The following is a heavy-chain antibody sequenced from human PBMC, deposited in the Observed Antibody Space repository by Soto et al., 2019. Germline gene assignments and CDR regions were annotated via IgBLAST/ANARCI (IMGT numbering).Heavy chain of an antibody. V-gene: IGHV4-39*01. J-gene: IGHJ5*02. CDR3: ARQRGRYSSSSASKVWFDP. CDR2: IYYSGNT. CDR1: GGSISSSSYY. D-gene: IGHD6-6*01. Sequence: SETLSLTCTVSGGSISSSSYYWGWIRQPPGKGLEWIGSIYYSGNTYYNWSLKSRVTISVDTSKNQFSLKLTSVTAADTAVYYCARQRGRYSSSSASKVWFDPWGQGTLVTVS.